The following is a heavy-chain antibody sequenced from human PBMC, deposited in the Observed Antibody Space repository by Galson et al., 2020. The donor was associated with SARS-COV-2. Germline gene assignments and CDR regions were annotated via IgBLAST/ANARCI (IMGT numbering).Heavy chain of an antibody. CDR1: GFTFDDYS. CDR3: ARGTGAAILGIDS. J-gene: IGHJ4*02. CDR2: ITWNSGKI. D-gene: IGHD2-2*01. Sequence: SLRLSCATSGFTFDDYSMHWVRQAPWKCLEWVSGITWNSGKIVYAYALKGRFTISRDNTRNSLYLQMSSLRSEDTALYYCARGTGAAILGIDSWGQGTLVTVSS. V-gene: IGHV3-9*01.